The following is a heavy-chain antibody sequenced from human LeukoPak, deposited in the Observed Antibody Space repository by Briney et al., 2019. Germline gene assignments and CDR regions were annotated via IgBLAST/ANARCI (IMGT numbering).Heavy chain of an antibody. Sequence: GGSLRLSCAASGLTFSSYAMNWVRQPPGKGLEWVSAVDNSGLATYYADSVRGRFTISRDNSKNTLYLQMNSLRAEDTGIYYCAKVSAVTANFDSWGQGTLVTVSS. V-gene: IGHV3-23*01. D-gene: IGHD2-21*02. CDR3: AKVSAVTANFDS. J-gene: IGHJ4*02. CDR2: VDNSGLAT. CDR1: GLTFSSYA.